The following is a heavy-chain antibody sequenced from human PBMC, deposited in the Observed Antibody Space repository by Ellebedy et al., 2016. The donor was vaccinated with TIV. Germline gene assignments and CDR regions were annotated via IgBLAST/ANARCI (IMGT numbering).Heavy chain of an antibody. Sequence: MPSETLSLTCTVSGGSISSGGYYWSWIRQHPGKGLEWIGYIYYSGSTYYNPSLKSRVTISVDTSKNQFSLKLSSVTAADTAVYYCARDSPIDSSSIYEDAFDIWGQGTMVTVSS. V-gene: IGHV4-31*03. CDR1: GGSISSGGYY. CDR3: ARDSPIDSSSIYEDAFDI. J-gene: IGHJ3*02. D-gene: IGHD6-6*01. CDR2: IYYSGST.